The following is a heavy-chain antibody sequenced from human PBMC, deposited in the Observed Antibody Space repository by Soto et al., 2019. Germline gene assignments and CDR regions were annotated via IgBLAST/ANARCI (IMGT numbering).Heavy chain of an antibody. CDR1: GYTFTTYY. CDR2: INPNGGST. V-gene: IGHV1-46*01. CDR3: ARAVYCSGGTCFHGNCDY. J-gene: IGHJ4*02. D-gene: IGHD2-15*01. Sequence: QVQLVQSGAEVKRPGASVKVSCKASGYTFTTYYMHWVRQAPGQGLEWLGIINPNGGSTTYAQKFQRRVTMTRDTSTSTVYLELSSLRSEDTAVYYCARAVYCSGGTCFHGNCDYWGQGTLVTVSA.